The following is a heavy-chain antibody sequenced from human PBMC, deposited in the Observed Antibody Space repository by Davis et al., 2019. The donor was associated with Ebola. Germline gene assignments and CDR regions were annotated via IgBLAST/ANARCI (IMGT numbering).Heavy chain of an antibody. Sequence: GESLKISCAASGFTFYRYEMNWVRQAPGKGLEWVSYISGTGTSTFYADSVKGRFTISRDNARDSLYLQMDSLRVEDTAIYYCARDAFSLSRYDTEDHWGQGTLVSVSP. V-gene: IGHV3-48*03. J-gene: IGHJ4*02. CDR2: ISGTGTST. D-gene: IGHD3-9*01. CDR3: ARDAFSLSRYDTEDH. CDR1: GFTFYRYE.